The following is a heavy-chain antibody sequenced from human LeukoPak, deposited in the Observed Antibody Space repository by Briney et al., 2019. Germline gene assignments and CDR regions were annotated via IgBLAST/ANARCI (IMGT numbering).Heavy chain of an antibody. CDR2: ISSCSSYI. V-gene: IGHV3-21*01. D-gene: IGHD2-2*01. J-gene: IGHJ4*02. CDR3: ARMVPAAPSYFDY. CDR1: GFTFSSYS. Sequence: GGSLRLSCAASGFTFSSYSMNWVRQAPGKGLEWVSSISSCSSYIYYADSVKGRFTISRDNAKNSLYLQMNSLRAEDTAVYYCARMVPAAPSYFDYWGQGTLVTVSS.